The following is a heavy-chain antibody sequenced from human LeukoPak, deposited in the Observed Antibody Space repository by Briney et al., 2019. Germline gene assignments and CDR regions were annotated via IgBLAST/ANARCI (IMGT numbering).Heavy chain of an antibody. CDR2: ISGSGGST. V-gene: IGHV3-23*01. Sequence: PGGSLRLSCAASGFTFSSYAMSWVGQAPGKGVEWVSAISGSGGSTYYADSVKGRFTISRDNSKNTLYLQMNSLRAEDTAVYYCAKPTSRGSSWYFWYFDLWGRGTLVTVSS. CDR1: GFTFSSYA. J-gene: IGHJ2*01. CDR3: AKPTSRGSSWYFWYFDL. D-gene: IGHD6-13*01.